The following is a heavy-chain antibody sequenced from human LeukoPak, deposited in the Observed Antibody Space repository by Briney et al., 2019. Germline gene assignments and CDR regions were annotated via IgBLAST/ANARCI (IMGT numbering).Heavy chain of an antibody. CDR3: ARANGVYNYGFDY. CDR2: IIPIFGTA. D-gene: IGHD5-18*01. V-gene: IGHV1-69*05. J-gene: IGHJ4*02. CDR1: GGTFSSYA. Sequence: SVKVSCKASGGTFSSYAISWVRQAPGQGLEWMGRIIPIFGTANYAQKFQGRVTITTDDSTSTAYMELSSLRSEDTAVYYCARANGVYNYGFDYWGQGTLVTASS.